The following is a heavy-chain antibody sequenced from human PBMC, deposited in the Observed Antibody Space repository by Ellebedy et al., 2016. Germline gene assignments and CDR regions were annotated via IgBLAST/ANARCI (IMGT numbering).Heavy chain of an antibody. CDR1: GFTFSSYS. CDR3: AREGGGSYVYYFDY. Sequence: GESLKISCAASGFTFSSYSMNWVRQAPGKGLEWVSSISSSSSYIYYADSVKGRFTISRDNAKNSLYLQMNSLRAEDTAVYYCAREGGGSYVYYFDYWGQGTLVTVSS. D-gene: IGHD1-26*01. CDR2: ISSSSSYI. J-gene: IGHJ4*02. V-gene: IGHV3-21*01.